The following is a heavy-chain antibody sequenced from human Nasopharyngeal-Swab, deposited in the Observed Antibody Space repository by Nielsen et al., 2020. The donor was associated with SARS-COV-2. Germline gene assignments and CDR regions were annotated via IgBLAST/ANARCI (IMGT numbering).Heavy chain of an antibody. V-gene: IGHV4-34*01. CDR3: ARHDYRNYN. J-gene: IGHJ4*02. CDR1: GGSFSGYY. CDR2: INHSGST. Sequence: SETLSLTCAVYGGSFSGYYWSWIRQPPGKGLEWIGEINHSGSTNYNPSLKSRVTISVDTSKNQFSLKLSSVTAADTAVYYCARHDYRNYNWGQGTLVTVSS. D-gene: IGHD4-11*01.